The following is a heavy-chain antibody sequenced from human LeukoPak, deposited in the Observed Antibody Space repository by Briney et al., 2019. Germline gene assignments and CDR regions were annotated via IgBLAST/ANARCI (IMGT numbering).Heavy chain of an antibody. CDR3: AKGVIVATIRNLSFDY. V-gene: IGHV3-23*01. CDR2: ISGSGGST. D-gene: IGHD5-12*01. CDR1: GFTFSSYA. Sequence: GGSLRLSCAASGFTFSSYAMSWVRQAPGKGLEWVSAISGSGGSTYYADSVKGRFTISRDNSKNTLYLQMNSLRAEDTAVYYCAKGVIVATIRNLSFDYWGQGTLVTVSS. J-gene: IGHJ4*02.